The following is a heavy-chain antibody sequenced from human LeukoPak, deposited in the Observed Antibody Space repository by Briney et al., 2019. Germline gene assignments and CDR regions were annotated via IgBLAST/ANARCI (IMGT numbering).Heavy chain of an antibody. Sequence: PGGSLRLSCAASRFTFSTYWMHWVGQAPGKGLEWVSRINPDGITTTCADSVKGRFTISRDNAKNTLFLQMNSLRAEDTAVYYCARDYDYGMHVWGQGTTITVSS. CDR1: RFTFSTYW. CDR2: INPDGITT. CDR3: ARDYDYGMHV. J-gene: IGHJ6*02. V-gene: IGHV3-74*01.